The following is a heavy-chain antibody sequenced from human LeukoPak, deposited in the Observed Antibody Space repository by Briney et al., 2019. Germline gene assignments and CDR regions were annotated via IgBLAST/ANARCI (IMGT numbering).Heavy chain of an antibody. J-gene: IGHJ4*02. D-gene: IGHD6-6*01. CDR3: AREYSSSSYLDY. Sequence: PSETLSLTCTVSNYSISSGYYWGWIRQSPGKGLEWIGSIYHGGSTYYNPSLKSRVTISVDTSKNQFSLKLSSVTAADTAVYYCAREYSSSSYLDYWGQGTLVTVSS. CDR1: NYSISSGYY. CDR2: IYHGGST. V-gene: IGHV4-38-2*02.